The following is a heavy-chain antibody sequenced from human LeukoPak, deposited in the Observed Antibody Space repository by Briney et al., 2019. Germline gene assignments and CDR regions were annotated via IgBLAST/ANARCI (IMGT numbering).Heavy chain of an antibody. CDR1: GFTFTSSA. CDR2: IVVGSGNT. D-gene: IGHD1-1*01. CDR3: ARGGLERRAPLDY. Sequence: GASVKVSCTASGFTFTSSAVQWVRQARGQRLEWIGWIVVGSGNTNYAQKFQERVTITRDMSTSTAYMELSSLRSEDTAVYYCARGGLERRAPLDYWGQGTLVTVSS. J-gene: IGHJ4*02. V-gene: IGHV1-58*01.